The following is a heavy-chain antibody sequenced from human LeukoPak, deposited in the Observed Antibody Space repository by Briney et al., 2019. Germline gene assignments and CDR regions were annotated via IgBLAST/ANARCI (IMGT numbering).Heavy chain of an antibody. CDR2: ISPSGGIT. D-gene: IGHD3-16*01. Sequence: GGSLRLSCAASGFTFSSYEMNWVRQAPGKGLEWVSGISPSGGITYYTDSVKGRFTISRDDSKNTQSMQMNSLRAEDTAVYYCAKDDDWGRYKHWGQGTLVTVSS. CDR1: GFTFSSYE. CDR3: AKDDDWGRYKH. J-gene: IGHJ1*01. V-gene: IGHV3-23*01.